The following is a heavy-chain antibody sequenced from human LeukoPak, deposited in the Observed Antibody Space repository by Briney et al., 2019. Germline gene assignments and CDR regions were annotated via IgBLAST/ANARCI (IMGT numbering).Heavy chain of an antibody. J-gene: IGHJ4*02. CDR3: ARDDILTGYPTV. CDR2: ISAYNGNT. Sequence: ASVKVSCKASGGTFSSYAISWVRQAPGQGLEWMGWISAYNGNTNYAQKLQGRVTMTTDTSTSTAYMELRSLRSDDTAVYYCARDDILTGYPTVWGQGTLVTVSS. CDR1: GGTFSSYA. V-gene: IGHV1-18*01. D-gene: IGHD3-9*01.